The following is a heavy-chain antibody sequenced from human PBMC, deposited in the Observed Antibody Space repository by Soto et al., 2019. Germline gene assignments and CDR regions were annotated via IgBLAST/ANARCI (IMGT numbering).Heavy chain of an antibody. D-gene: IGHD6-13*01. Sequence: GSLRLSCAASGFTFSNAWMSWVRQAPGKGLEWVGRIKSKTDGGTTDYAAPVKGRFTISRDDSKNTLYLQMNSLKTEDTAVYYCTTDRIAAAVYYYYGMDVWGQGTTVTVSS. V-gene: IGHV3-15*01. J-gene: IGHJ6*02. CDR2: IKSKTDGGTT. CDR1: GFTFSNAW. CDR3: TTDRIAAAVYYYYGMDV.